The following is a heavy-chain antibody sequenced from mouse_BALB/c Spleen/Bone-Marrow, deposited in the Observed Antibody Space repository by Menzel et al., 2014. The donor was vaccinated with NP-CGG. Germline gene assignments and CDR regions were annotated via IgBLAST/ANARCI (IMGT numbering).Heavy chain of an antibody. Sequence: EVKLMESGRGLVKCGGSLKLSCAVSGFTFSAYYMYWVRQTPEKRLEWVATISDGGSYTYYPDSVKGRFTISRDNAKNNLYLQMSSLKSEDTAMYYCARTWHYARKVWFSYCGQGILVPVAA. D-gene: IGHD1-2*01. CDR3: ARTWHYARKVWFSY. CDR1: GFTFSAYY. V-gene: IGHV5-4*02. J-gene: IGHJ3*01. CDR2: ISDGGSYT.